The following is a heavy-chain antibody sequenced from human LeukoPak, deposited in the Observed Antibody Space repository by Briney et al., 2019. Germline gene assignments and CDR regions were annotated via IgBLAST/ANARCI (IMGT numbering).Heavy chain of an antibody. CDR1: GYTFTGYY. CDR2: INPNSGGT. J-gene: IGHJ4*02. CDR3: ARDIGSGYEPFDY. Sequence: AASVKVSCKASGYTFTGYYMHWVRQAPGQGLEWMGWINPNSGGTNYAQKFQGRVTMTRDTSISTAYMELSRLRSDDTAVYCCARDIGSGYEPFDYWGQGTLVTVSS. D-gene: IGHD5-12*01. V-gene: IGHV1-2*02.